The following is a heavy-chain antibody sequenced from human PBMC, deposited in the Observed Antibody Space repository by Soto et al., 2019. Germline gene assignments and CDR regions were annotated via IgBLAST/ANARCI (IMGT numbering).Heavy chain of an antibody. CDR1: GFTFSSYE. V-gene: IGHV3-48*03. J-gene: IGHJ6*02. CDR3: ARDRDNWNDVRGMDV. Sequence: EVQLVESGGGLVQPGGSLRLSCAASGFTFSSYEMNWVRQAPGKGLEWVSYISSSGSTIYYADSVKGRFTISRDNAKNSLYLQMNSLRAEDTAVYYCARDRDNWNDVRGMDVWGQGTTVTVSS. D-gene: IGHD1-20*01. CDR2: ISSSGSTI.